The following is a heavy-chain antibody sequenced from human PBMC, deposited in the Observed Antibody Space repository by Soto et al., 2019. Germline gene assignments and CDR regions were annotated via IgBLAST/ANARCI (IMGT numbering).Heavy chain of an antibody. CDR2: IIPIFGTA. Sequence: GASVKVSCKASGGTFSSYAISWVRQAPGQGLEWMGGIIPIFGTANYAQKFQGRVTITADESTSTAYMELSSLRSEDTAVYYCARDREMATLGYYYYGMDVWGQGTTVTVSS. J-gene: IGHJ6*02. D-gene: IGHD5-12*01. CDR3: ARDREMATLGYYYYGMDV. CDR1: GGTFSSYA. V-gene: IGHV1-69*13.